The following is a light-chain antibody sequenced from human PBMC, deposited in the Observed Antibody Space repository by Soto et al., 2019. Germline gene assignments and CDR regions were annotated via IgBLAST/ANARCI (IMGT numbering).Light chain of an antibody. CDR1: QSVSSRY. J-gene: IGKJ2*01. Sequence: ETVLTQSPGTLSLSPGERATLSCRASQSVSSRYLAWYQQKPGQAPRLLIYSASNRATGIPDRFSGSGSRTEFTLTISRLEPEDFAVYYCQQYIISPPMYTFGQGTKLEIK. V-gene: IGKV3-20*01. CDR2: SAS. CDR3: QQYIISPPMYT.